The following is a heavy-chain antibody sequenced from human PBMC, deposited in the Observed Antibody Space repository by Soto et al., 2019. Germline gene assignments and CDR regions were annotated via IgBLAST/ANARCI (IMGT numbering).Heavy chain of an antibody. CDR3: AKYLSGSSWFGWFDP. CDR2: ISGSGGST. D-gene: IGHD6-13*01. V-gene: IGHV3-23*01. CDR1: GFTFSSYA. J-gene: IGHJ5*02. Sequence: WGSLRLSCASSGFTFSSYAMSWVRQAPGKGLEWVSAISGSGGSTYYADSVKGRFTISRDNSKNTLYLQMNSLRAEDTAVYYCAKYLSGSSWFGWFDPWGQGTLVTVSS.